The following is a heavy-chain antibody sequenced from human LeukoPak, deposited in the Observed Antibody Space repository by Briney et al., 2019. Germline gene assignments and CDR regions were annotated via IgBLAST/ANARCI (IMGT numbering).Heavy chain of an antibody. V-gene: IGHV4-39*07. D-gene: IGHD3-10*01. CDR2: IYYSGST. J-gene: IGHJ3*02. CDR1: GGSISSSSYY. Sequence: SETLSLTCTVSGGSISSSSYYWGWIRQPPGKGLEWIGSIYYSGSTYYNPSLKSRVTTSVDTSKNQFSLKLSSVTAADTAVYYCARDVITMVRGVRIDAFDIWGQGTMVTVSS. CDR3: ARDVITMVRGVRIDAFDI.